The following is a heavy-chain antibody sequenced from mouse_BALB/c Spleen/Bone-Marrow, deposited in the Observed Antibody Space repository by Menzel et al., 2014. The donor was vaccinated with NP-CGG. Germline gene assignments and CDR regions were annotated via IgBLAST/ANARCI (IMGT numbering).Heavy chain of an antibody. D-gene: IGHD3-2*01. CDR2: IRNKANGYTT. CDR1: GFTFTDYY. V-gene: IGHV7-3*02. J-gene: IGHJ4*01. CDR3: ARDRKDSSGYYYTMDY. Sequence: EVHLVESGGGLVQPGGSLRLSCATSGFTFTDYYMSWVRQSPGKALEWLGFIRNKANGYTTEYSASVKGRFTISRDNSQSIIYLQMNTLEAKDSATYDCARDRKDSSGYYYTMDYWGQGTSVTVSS.